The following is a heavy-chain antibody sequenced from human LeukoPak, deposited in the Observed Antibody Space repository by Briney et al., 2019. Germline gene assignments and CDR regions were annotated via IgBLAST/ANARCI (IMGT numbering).Heavy chain of an antibody. CDR1: GFTFSSYG. J-gene: IGHJ6*02. CDR3: ARTYGGNPGYYGMDV. CDR2: IWYDGSNK. Sequence: GGSLRLSCAASGFTFSSYGMHWVRQAPGKELEWVAVIWYDGSNKYYADSVKGRFTISRDNSKNTLYLQMNSLRAEDTAVYYCARTYGGNPGYYGMDVWGQGTTVTVSS. D-gene: IGHD4-23*01. V-gene: IGHV3-33*01.